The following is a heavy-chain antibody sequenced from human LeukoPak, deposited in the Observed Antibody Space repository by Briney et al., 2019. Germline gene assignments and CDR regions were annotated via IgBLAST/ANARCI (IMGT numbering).Heavy chain of an antibody. CDR3: ARAAATALHFDY. CDR2: IITIFGTA. J-gene: IGHJ4*02. CDR1: GGTFSSYA. V-gene: IGHV1-69*05. D-gene: IGHD6-25*01. Sequence: SVKVSCKASGGTFSSYAISCVRQAPGQGLEWMGGIITIFGTANSAKKFQGRVTITTDESTSTAYMELSSLRSEDTAVYYCARAAATALHFDYWGQGTLVTVSS.